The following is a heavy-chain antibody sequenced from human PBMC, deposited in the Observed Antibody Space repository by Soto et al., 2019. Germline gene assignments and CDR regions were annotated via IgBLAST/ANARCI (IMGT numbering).Heavy chain of an antibody. Sequence: GGSLRLSCAVSGFTFSNYGMHWVRQAPGKGLEWVAIISYDGSNQYYGDSVKGRFAISRDNSKNMVYLQMNTLRAEDTAIYCCAKDRDSSGWSEDYFDFWGQGXLVTVYS. CDR1: GFTFSNYG. V-gene: IGHV3-30*18. CDR3: AKDRDSSGWSEDYFDF. J-gene: IGHJ4*02. CDR2: ISYDGSNQ. D-gene: IGHD6-19*01.